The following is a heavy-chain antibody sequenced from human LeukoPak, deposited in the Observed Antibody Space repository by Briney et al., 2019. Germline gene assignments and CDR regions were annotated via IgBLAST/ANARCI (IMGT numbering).Heavy chain of an antibody. CDR1: NGSISSHF. CDR2: IHYSGST. Sequence: PSETLSLTCSVSNGSISSHFWTWVRQPPGKGLEWIGHIHYSGSTNYNPSLKSRVTMSLDTSKNQFSLKQTSVTAADTAIFYCARLRPLLDQLLYFAFDSWGQGTLVTVSS. D-gene: IGHD2-2*02. V-gene: IGHV4-59*11. J-gene: IGHJ4*02. CDR3: ARLRPLLDQLLYFAFDS.